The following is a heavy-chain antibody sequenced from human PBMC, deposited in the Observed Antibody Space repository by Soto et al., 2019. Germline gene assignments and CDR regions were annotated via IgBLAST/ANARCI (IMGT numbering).Heavy chain of an antibody. Sequence: QVQLVESGGGLVKPGGSLRLSCAAFGFSFSDHYMSWIRQAPGKGLEWVSYISPGGDNIHYADSVKGRFTISRDNARNSLYLQMNSLTVEDTSVYYCVGETQWYLNYWGQGTLVTVSS. CDR1: GFSFSDHY. CDR2: ISPGGDNI. V-gene: IGHV3-11*01. CDR3: VGETQWYLNY. D-gene: IGHD2-8*01. J-gene: IGHJ4*02.